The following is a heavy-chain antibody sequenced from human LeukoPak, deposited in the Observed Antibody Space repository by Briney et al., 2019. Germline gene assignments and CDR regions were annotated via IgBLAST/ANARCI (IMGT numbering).Heavy chain of an antibody. CDR2: INSDGRNT. J-gene: IGHJ5*02. CDR1: GFTFSSYW. Sequence: GGSLRLSCAASGFTFSSYWMHWVRQAPGKGLVWVSRINSDGRNTSYADSVKGRFTISRDNAKNTLYLQMNSLRAEDTALYYCRGEGGSWFDPWGQGTLVTVSS. D-gene: IGHD3-10*01. V-gene: IGHV3-74*01. CDR3: RGEGGSWFDP.